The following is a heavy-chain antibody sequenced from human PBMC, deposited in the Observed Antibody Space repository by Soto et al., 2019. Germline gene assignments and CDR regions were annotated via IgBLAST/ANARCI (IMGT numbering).Heavy chain of an antibody. V-gene: IGHV4-31*03. CDR1: GGSISSGGYY. CDR2: IYYSGST. D-gene: IGHD2-21*02. Sequence: QVQLQESGPGLVKPSQTLSLTCTVSGGSISSGGYYWSWIRQHPGKGLEWIGYIYYSGSTYYNPSLNSRVTISVDTFKNQFSLKLSSVTAADTAVYYCARVCGGDCHYGMDVWGQGTTVTVSS. J-gene: IGHJ6*02. CDR3: ARVCGGDCHYGMDV.